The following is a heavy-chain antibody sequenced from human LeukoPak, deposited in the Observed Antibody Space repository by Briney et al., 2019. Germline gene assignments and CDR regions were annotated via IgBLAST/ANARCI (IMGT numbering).Heavy chain of an antibody. V-gene: IGHV4-59*02. CDR1: GGSVSSDY. CDR3: ARAVVGYYDTINWFDP. CDR2: IYHTGNN. J-gene: IGHJ5*02. Sequence: SETLSLTCTVSGGSVSSDYWSWIRQPPGKGLEWIGYIYHTGNNDYNPSLKSRVTMSVDTSKNQFSLKLSSVTAADTAVYYCARAVVGYYDTINWFDPWGQGTLVTVSS. D-gene: IGHD3-22*01.